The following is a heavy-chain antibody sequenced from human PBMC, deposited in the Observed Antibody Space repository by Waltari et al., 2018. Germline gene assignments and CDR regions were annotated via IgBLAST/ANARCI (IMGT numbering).Heavy chain of an antibody. CDR1: GGSISSGGYY. Sequence: QVPLQESGPGLVKPSQTLSLTCTVSGGSISSGGYYWSWIRQQPGKGLEWIGYIYHGVVTYFDPALKSRVIISLDRFKNQFSLKLISVTAADTAVYYCAYGYYYGMDVWGQGTTVTVSS. CDR2: IYHGVVT. V-gene: IGHV4-31*03. CDR3: AYGYYYGMDV. J-gene: IGHJ6*02. D-gene: IGHD4-17*01.